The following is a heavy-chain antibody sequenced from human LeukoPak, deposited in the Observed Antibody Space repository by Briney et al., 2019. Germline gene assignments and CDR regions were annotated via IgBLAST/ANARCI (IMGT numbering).Heavy chain of an antibody. Sequence: GGSLRLSCAAFGFTFSSYWMSWVRQAPGKGLEWVANINEDGSEKYYVDSVKGRFTISRDNAKNSLYLQMDSLRAEDTAVYYCARDGPHYDFWSGPAYWGQGTLVTVSS. CDR2: INEDGSEK. D-gene: IGHD3-3*01. V-gene: IGHV3-7*05. J-gene: IGHJ4*02. CDR1: GFTFSSYW. CDR3: ARDGPHYDFWSGPAY.